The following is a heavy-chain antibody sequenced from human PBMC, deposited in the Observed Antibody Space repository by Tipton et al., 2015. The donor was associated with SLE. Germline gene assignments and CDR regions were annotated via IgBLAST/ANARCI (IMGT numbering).Heavy chain of an antibody. CDR3: ARASLGEGMAFGP. D-gene: IGHD3-16*01. V-gene: IGHV3-74*01. CDR1: GFTFSNYW. Sequence: SLRLSCAASGFTFSNYWIHWVRQVPGKGLEWVSCINIGGSVTRYADSVKGRFTISRDNAKNTLYLQMNSLRAEDSAVYYCARASLGEGMAFGPWGQGTLVTVSS. CDR2: INIGGSVT. J-gene: IGHJ5*02.